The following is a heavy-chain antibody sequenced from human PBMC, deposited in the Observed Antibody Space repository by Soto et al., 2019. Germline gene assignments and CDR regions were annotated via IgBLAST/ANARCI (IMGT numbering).Heavy chain of an antibody. V-gene: IGHV5-10-1*01. CDR3: ASLTGDGYKNPLGMDV. Sequence: GESLKISCKGSGYSFTSYWISWVRQMPGKGLEWMGRIDPSDSYTNYSPSFQGHVTISADKSISTAYLQWSSLKASDTAMYYCASLTGDGYKNPLGMDVWGQGTTVTVSS. CDR2: IDPSDSYT. CDR1: GYSFTSYW. J-gene: IGHJ6*02. D-gene: IGHD5-12*01.